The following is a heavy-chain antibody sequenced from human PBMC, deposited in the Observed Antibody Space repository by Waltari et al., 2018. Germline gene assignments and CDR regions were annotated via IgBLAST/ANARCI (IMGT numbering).Heavy chain of an antibody. V-gene: IGHV3-48*03. Sequence: EVQLVESGGGLVQPGGSLRLSCAASGFTFSSYELNWVRQAPGKGLEWVSYISSSGSTISYADSVKGRFTISRDNAKNSLYLQMNSLRAEDTAVYYCASSSGYSYGYNFDYWGQGTLVTVSS. CDR2: ISSSGSTI. CDR3: ASSSGYSYGYNFDY. D-gene: IGHD5-18*01. J-gene: IGHJ4*02. CDR1: GFTFSSYE.